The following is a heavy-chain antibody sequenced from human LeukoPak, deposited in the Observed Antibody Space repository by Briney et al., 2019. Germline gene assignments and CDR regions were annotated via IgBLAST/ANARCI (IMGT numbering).Heavy chain of an antibody. D-gene: IGHD5-12*01. CDR1: GFTFSSYT. Sequence: GGSLRLSCTASGFTFSSYTMNWVRQAPGKGLEWVSFISSSSSYMYYADSVKGRFTISRDNTKKSLYLQMNSLRAEDTAVYYCARDFSGYDYNFDYWGQGTLVTVSS. CDR3: ARDFSGYDYNFDY. V-gene: IGHV3-21*01. CDR2: ISSSSSYM. J-gene: IGHJ4*02.